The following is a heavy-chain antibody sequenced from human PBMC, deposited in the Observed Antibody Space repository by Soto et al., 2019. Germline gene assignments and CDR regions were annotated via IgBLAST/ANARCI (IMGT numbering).Heavy chain of an antibody. D-gene: IGHD3-22*01. Sequence: GGSLRLSCAASGFTFSSYAMSWVRQAPGKGLEWVSAISGSGGSTYYADSVKGRFTISRDNSKNTLYLQMNSLRAEDTAVYYCAKDFEVLTTSWYFDLWGRGTLVTVSS. V-gene: IGHV3-23*01. CDR2: ISGSGGST. CDR3: AKDFEVLTTSWYFDL. J-gene: IGHJ2*01. CDR1: GFTFSSYA.